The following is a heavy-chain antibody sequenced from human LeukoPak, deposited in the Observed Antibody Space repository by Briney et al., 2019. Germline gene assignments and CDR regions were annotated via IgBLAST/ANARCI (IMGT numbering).Heavy chain of an antibody. J-gene: IGHJ6*02. CDR3: ARDNNGDYGMDV. D-gene: IGHD1/OR15-1a*01. V-gene: IGHV3-21*01. Sequence: GGSLRLSCAASGFTFSSYSMNWVRQAPGKGLEWVSSISSSSSYIYYADSVKGRFTISRDNAKNSLYLQMNSLRAEDTAVYYCARDNNGDYGMDVWGQGTTVTVSS. CDR2: ISSSSSYI. CDR1: GFTFSSYS.